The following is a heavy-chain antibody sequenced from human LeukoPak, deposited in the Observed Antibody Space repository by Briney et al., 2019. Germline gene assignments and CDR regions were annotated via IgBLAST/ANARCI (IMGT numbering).Heavy chain of an antibody. Sequence: SETLSLTCAVYGGSFSGYYWSWIRQPAGKGLEWIGRIYTSGSTNYNPSLKSRVTISVDTSKNQFSLKLSSVTAADTAVYYCARDLAGDGYWFDPWGQGTLVTVSS. CDR1: GGSFSGYY. J-gene: IGHJ5*02. V-gene: IGHV4-4*07. CDR3: ARDLAGDGYWFDP. CDR2: IYTSGST. D-gene: IGHD2-2*03.